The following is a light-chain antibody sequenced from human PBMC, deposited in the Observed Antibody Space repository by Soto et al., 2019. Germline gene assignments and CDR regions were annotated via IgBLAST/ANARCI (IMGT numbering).Light chain of an antibody. CDR3: QQYGSSPLA. CDR2: AAS. CDR1: QSIDSSY. J-gene: IGKJ4*01. V-gene: IGKV3-20*01. Sequence: EIVLAQSPGTLSLAPGERVTLSCRASQSIDSSYLAWYQQKPGQAPRLLVFAASNRATGVPDRFSGSGSGTDFTLTITRLGPEDVAVYYCQQYGSSPLAFGGGTRVEIK.